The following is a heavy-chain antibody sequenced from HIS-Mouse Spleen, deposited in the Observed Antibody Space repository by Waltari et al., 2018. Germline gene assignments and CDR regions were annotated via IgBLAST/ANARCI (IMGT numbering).Heavy chain of an antibody. J-gene: IGHJ2*01. CDR1: GGSISSSSYY. Sequence: QLQLQESGPGLVKPSETLSLTCTVSGGSISSSSYYWGWIRQPPGKGLEWIGSIDYSGSTYYNPARNGRVTISVDTSKNQFSLKLSSVTAADTAVYYCAREIPYSSSWYDWYFDLWGRGTLVTVSS. V-gene: IGHV4-39*07. CDR3: AREIPYSSSWYDWYFDL. CDR2: IDYSGST. D-gene: IGHD6-13*01.